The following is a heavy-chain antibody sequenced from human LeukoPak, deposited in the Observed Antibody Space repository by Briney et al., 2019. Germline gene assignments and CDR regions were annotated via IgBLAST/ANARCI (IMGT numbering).Heavy chain of an antibody. CDR3: ARSFGYSSGLVDY. CDR2: ISVNSGNT. J-gene: IGHJ4*02. Sequence: ASVKVSCKASGYAFASYGISWVRQAPGQGLEWMGWISVNSGNTHYAQKFQGRVTITRNTSISTAYMELSSLRSEDTAVYYCARSFGYSSGLVDYWGQGTLVTVSS. CDR1: GYAFASYG. D-gene: IGHD6-19*01. V-gene: IGHV1-8*01.